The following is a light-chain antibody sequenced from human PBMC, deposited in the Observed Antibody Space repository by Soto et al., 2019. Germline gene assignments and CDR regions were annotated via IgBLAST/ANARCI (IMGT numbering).Light chain of an antibody. CDR2: AAS. Sequence: DIQMTQSPSSLSASVGDRVTITCRASESISSYLNWYQQKPGTAPKLLIYAASSLQSGVPSRFSGSGSWTDFTLTISSLQPEDFATYYCQQSYSSLVTFGQGTKLEIK. CDR1: ESISSY. CDR3: QQSYSSLVT. V-gene: IGKV1-39*01. J-gene: IGKJ2*01.